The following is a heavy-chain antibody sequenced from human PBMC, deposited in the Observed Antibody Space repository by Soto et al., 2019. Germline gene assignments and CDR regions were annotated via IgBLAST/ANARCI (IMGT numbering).Heavy chain of an antibody. J-gene: IGHJ5*02. CDR1: GGSISSGDYY. CDR3: VRWGAQNTNFGP. D-gene: IGHD3-16*01. V-gene: IGHV4-31*03. Sequence: SETLSLTCTVSGGSISSGDYYWSWIRQHPGKGLEWIGYIYYSGSTYYNPSLKSRVTISVDTSKNQFSLKLSSVTAADTAVYYCVRWGAQNTNFGPWGQGTLVTVSS. CDR2: IYYSGST.